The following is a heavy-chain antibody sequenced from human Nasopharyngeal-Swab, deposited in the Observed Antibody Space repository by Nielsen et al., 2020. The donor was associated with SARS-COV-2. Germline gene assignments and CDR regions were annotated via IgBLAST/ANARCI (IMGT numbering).Heavy chain of an antibody. CDR1: GGTLSSYA. J-gene: IGHJ6*02. V-gene: IGHV1-69*13. D-gene: IGHD3-22*01. Sequence: SVKVSCKASGGTLSSYAISWVRQAPGQGLEWMGGIIPIFGTANYAQKFQGRVTITADESTSTAYMELSSLRSEDTAVYYCAREYYYDSSGYRHYYYGMDVWGQGTTVTVSS. CDR2: IIPIFGTA. CDR3: AREYYYDSSGYRHYYYGMDV.